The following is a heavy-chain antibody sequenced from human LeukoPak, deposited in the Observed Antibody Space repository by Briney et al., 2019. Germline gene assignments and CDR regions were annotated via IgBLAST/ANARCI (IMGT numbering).Heavy chain of an antibody. CDR2: ISYDGSNK. Sequence: GGSLRLSCAASGFTFSSYAMHWVRQAPGKGLEWVAVISYDGSNKYYADSVKGRFTISRDNSKNTLYLQMNSLRAEDTAVYYCATYDFKSAPLIFQHWGQGTLVTVSP. V-gene: IGHV3-30-3*01. CDR3: ATYDFKSAPLIFQH. CDR1: GFTFSSYA. D-gene: IGHD3-3*01. J-gene: IGHJ1*01.